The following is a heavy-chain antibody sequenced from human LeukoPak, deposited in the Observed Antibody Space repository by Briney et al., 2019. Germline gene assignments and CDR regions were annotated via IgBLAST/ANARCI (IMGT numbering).Heavy chain of an antibody. Sequence: ASVKVSCKASGYTFTGYYMHWVRQAPGQGLEWMGWINPNSSGTNYAQKFQGRVTMTRDTSISTAYMELSRLRSDDTAVYYCAGNYGSGSYTFDYWGQGTLVTVSS. V-gene: IGHV1-2*02. CDR3: AGNYGSGSYTFDY. J-gene: IGHJ4*02. CDR2: INPNSSGT. D-gene: IGHD3-10*01. CDR1: GYTFTGYY.